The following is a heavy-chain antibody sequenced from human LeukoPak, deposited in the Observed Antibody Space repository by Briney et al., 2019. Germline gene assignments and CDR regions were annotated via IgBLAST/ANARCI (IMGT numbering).Heavy chain of an antibody. J-gene: IGHJ4*02. Sequence: GGSLRLSCAASGFTFSDYYMSWIRQAPGKGLEWVSYISSSGSTIYYADSVKGRFTISRDNAKNSLYQQMNSLRAEDTAVYYCARSGKRSYCSSTSCYRGLDYWGQGTLVTVSS. CDR3: ARSGKRSYCSSTSCYRGLDY. D-gene: IGHD2-2*02. V-gene: IGHV3-11*01. CDR1: GFTFSDYY. CDR2: ISSSGSTI.